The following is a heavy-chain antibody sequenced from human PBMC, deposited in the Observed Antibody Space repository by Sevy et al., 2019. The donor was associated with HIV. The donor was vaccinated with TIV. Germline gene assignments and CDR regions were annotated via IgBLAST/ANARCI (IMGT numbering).Heavy chain of an antibody. D-gene: IGHD3-22*01. CDR2: ISSGGSNK. Sequence: GGSLRLSCAASGFTFSSYAMHWVRQAPGKGLEWVAVISSGGSNKYYADSVKGRFTISRDNSKNTLYLQMNSLRAEDTAVYYCARSSSSGYYSSSVDAFDIWGQGTMVTVSS. CDR1: GFTFSSYA. CDR3: ARSSSSGYYSSSVDAFDI. V-gene: IGHV3-30-3*01. J-gene: IGHJ3*02.